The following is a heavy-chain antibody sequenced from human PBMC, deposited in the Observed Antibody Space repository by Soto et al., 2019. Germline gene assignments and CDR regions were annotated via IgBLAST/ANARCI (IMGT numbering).Heavy chain of an antibody. J-gene: IGHJ6*02. Sequence: PGGSLRLSCAASGFTFSSYGMHWVRQAPGKGLEWLAVIWSDGSNKYYADSVKGRFTISRDNSKKTLYLQMNSLRAEDTAVYYCARVPNSTGWCALNYYSGMDVLGQGTSVTVSS. CDR1: GFTFSSYG. V-gene: IGHV3-33*01. CDR2: IWSDGSNK. D-gene: IGHD6-19*01. CDR3: ARVPNSTGWCALNYYSGMDV.